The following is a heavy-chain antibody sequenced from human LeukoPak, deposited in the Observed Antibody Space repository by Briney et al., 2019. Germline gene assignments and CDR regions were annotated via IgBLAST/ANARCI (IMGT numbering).Heavy chain of an antibody. CDR3: ARDSSFVAAAAFDN. V-gene: IGHV3-33*01. J-gene: IGHJ4*02. CDR2: IWYDGSNK. Sequence: PGGSLRLSCTPSIFTFRRYGMHWLRQAPGKGLEWVAVIWYDGSNKYYADSVKGRFTISRDNSKNTLYLQMNSLRAEDTAVYYCARDSSFVAAAAFDNWGQGTLVTVSS. D-gene: IGHD6-13*01. CDR1: IFTFRRYG.